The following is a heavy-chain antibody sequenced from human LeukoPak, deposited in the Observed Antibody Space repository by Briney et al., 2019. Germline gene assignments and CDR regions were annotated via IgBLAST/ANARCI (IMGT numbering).Heavy chain of an antibody. CDR3: ARDDYGANQFAN. CDR1: GGSINSYY. D-gene: IGHD4-23*01. J-gene: IGHJ4*02. CDR2: IYYSGST. Sequence: SETLSLICTVSGGSINSYYWSWIRQPPGKGLEWIGYIYYSGSTKYNPSLKSRVTISVDTSKNQFSLKVRSVTAADTAVYYCARDDYGANQFANWGQGTLVTVSS. V-gene: IGHV4-59*01.